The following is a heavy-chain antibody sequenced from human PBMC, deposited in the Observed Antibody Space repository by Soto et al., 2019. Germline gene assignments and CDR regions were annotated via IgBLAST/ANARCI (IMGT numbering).Heavy chain of an antibody. CDR1: GFTFSTYW. CDR2: MGRGGSST. Sequence: EVQLVESGGDLVQPGGSLRLSCSASGFTFSTYWMHWVRQVPGKGPEWVSRMGRGGSSTAYADSVRGRFIISRDNAKNTLYLQMNSLRVDDTAVYYCARGTVRDHDFGDHWGLGTLVAVSS. D-gene: IGHD4-17*01. V-gene: IGHV3-74*01. CDR3: ARGTVRDHDFGDH. J-gene: IGHJ4*02.